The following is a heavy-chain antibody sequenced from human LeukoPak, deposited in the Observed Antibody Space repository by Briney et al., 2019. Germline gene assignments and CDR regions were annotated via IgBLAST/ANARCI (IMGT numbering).Heavy chain of an antibody. D-gene: IGHD2-21*02. CDR3: ARYPACGGGDCDFFVY. CDR2: IKQDGSEK. V-gene: IGHV3-7*01. Sequence: PGGSLRLSCAASGFTFSSSWMSWVRQAPGKGLEWVANIKQDGSEKYYVGSVKSRFTISRDNAKNSLYLQMNSLRAEDTAVYYCARYPACGGGDCDFFVYWGQGTLVTVSS. J-gene: IGHJ4*02. CDR1: GFTFSSSW.